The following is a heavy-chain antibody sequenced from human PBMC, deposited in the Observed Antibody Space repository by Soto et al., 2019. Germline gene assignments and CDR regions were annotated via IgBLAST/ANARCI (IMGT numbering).Heavy chain of an antibody. J-gene: IGHJ5*02. CDR2: IICGGGST. CDR1: GCTFSSYA. D-gene: IGHD4-17*01. V-gene: IGHV3-23*01. CDR3: AKDDYGDSYNWFDP. Sequence: GGSLRLSCAASGCTFSSYAMSWGLHAPGKGLEWGSAIICGGGSTYYADSVKGRFTISRDNSKNTLYLQMNSLRAEDTAVYYCAKDDYGDSYNWFDPWGQGTLVTVSS.